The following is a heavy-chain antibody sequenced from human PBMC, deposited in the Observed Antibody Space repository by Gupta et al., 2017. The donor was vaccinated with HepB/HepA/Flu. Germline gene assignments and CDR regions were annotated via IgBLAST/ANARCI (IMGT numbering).Heavy chain of an antibody. Sequence: QVQLVESGGGVVQPWRSLRLSCAASAFTFKNYGMHWVRQAPGKGLEWVALMSYDGTNRFFADSVKGRFTISRDNSLNTLFLQMNSLRPEDTAIYFCAKEGPNTLYYFDSWGQGTPVTVSS. D-gene: IGHD2-15*01. CDR2: MSYDGTNR. CDR1: AFTFKNYG. J-gene: IGHJ4*02. CDR3: AKEGPNTLYYFDS. V-gene: IGHV3-30*18.